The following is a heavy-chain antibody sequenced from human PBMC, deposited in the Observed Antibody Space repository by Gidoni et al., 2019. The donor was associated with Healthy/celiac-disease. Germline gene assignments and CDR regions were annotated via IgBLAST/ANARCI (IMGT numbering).Heavy chain of an antibody. D-gene: IGHD4-17*01. J-gene: IGHJ4*02. CDR1: GFTFSSYG. CDR3: AKDYGDYGVGFDY. V-gene: IGHV3-30*18. Sequence: GFTFSSYGMHWVRQAPGKGLEWVAVISYDGSNKYYADSVKGRFTISRDNSKNTLYLQMNSLRAEDTAVYYCAKDYGDYGVGFDYWGQGTLVTVSS. CDR2: ISYDGSNK.